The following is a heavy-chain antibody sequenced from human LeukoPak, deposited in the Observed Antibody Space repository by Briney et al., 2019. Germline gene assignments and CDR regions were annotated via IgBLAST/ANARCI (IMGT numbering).Heavy chain of an antibody. D-gene: IGHD6-6*01. J-gene: IGHJ4*02. CDR1: GFTFSSYW. Sequence: GGSLRLSCAASGFTFSSYWMSWVRQAPGKGLEWVANIKQDGSEKYYVDSVKGRFTISRDNAKNSLYLQMNSLRAEDTAVYYCARDSTWYSSSLFDYWGQGTLVTVSS. CDR3: ARDSTWYSSSLFDY. CDR2: IKQDGSEK. V-gene: IGHV3-7*01.